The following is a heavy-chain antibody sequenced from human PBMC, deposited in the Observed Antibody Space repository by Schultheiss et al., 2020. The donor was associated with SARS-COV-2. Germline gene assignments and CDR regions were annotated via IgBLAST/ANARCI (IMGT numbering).Heavy chain of an antibody. V-gene: IGHV1-69*13. CDR1: GGTFSSYA. Sequence: SVKVSCKASGGTFSSYAISWVRQAPGQGLEWMGGIIPIFGTANYAQKFQGRVTITADESTSTAYMELSSLRSEDTAVYYCARAGMVQGVTLVGDGVDVWGQGTTVTVSS. CDR2: IIPIFGTA. J-gene: IGHJ6*02. CDR3: ARAGMVQGVTLVGDGVDV. D-gene: IGHD3-10*01.